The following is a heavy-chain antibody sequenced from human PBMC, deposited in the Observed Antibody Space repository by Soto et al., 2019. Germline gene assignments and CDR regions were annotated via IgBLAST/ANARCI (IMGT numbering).Heavy chain of an antibody. D-gene: IGHD6-13*01. CDR3: ARVLTGSWNWFDP. V-gene: IGHV3-74*01. CDR1: GFTFSSYW. J-gene: IGHJ5*02. CDR2: INSDGSRT. Sequence: EVQLVESGGGLVQPGESLRLSCAASGFTFSSYWMHWVRQAPGKGLVWVSRINSDGSRTNYADSVKGRFTVSRDNAKNTQYLQTNSLRAEDTAVYYCARVLTGSWNWFDPWGQGTLVTVSS.